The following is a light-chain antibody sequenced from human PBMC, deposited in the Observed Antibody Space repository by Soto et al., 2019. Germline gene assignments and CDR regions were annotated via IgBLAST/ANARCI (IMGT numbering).Light chain of an antibody. CDR1: QSVLHRSNGNNY. CDR2: WSS. Sequence: DIVMTQSPDSLSVSLGERATIKCRSSQSVLHRSNGNNYIAWYQQKPGQPPKLLIYWSSTRDSGVPDRFIGSGSGTDFTLTVSSLQAEDVAVYYCQQYSSTPLTFGGGTKVEIK. V-gene: IGKV4-1*01. J-gene: IGKJ4*01. CDR3: QQYSSTPLT.